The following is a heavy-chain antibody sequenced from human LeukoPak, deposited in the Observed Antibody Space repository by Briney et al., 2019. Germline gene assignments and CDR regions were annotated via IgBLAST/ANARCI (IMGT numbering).Heavy chain of an antibody. V-gene: IGHV1-2*02. CDR3: AREDDSSGAFDY. J-gene: IGHJ4*02. D-gene: IGHD3-22*01. CDR2: INPNSGGT. CDR1: GYTFTGYY. Sequence: ASVKVSCKASGYTFTGYYMHWVRQAPGQGLEWMGWINPNSGGTNYAQKFQGRVTMTRDTSISTAYMELSRLRSDDTAVYYCAREDDSSGAFDYWGQGTLVTVSS.